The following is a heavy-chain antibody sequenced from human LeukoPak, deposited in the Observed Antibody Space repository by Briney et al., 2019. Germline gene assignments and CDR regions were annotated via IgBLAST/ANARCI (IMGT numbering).Heavy chain of an antibody. Sequence: PSETLSLTCAVSGGSITTNNWWSWVRQSPGKGLEWIGEIFHTGSTKYNPSLKSRVTISVDTSKNQFSLKLSSVTAADTAVYYCASDYYDSSGYYGGLDYWGQGTLVTVSS. CDR3: ASDYYDSSGYYGGLDY. D-gene: IGHD3-22*01. J-gene: IGHJ4*02. CDR2: IFHTGST. V-gene: IGHV4-4*02. CDR1: GGSITTNNW.